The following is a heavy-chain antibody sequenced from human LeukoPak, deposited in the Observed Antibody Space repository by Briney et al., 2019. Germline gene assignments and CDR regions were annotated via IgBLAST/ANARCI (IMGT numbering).Heavy chain of an antibody. V-gene: IGHV3-30*18. CDR3: AKDVFTNRATTYFDY. Sequence: GGSLRLSCAASGFTFSSYGMHWVRQAPAKGLEWVAVISYDGSNKYYEDSVKGRFTISRDNSKNTLYLKMNSLRAEDTAVYYCAKDVFTNRATTYFDYWGQGTLVTVSS. CDR2: ISYDGSNK. D-gene: IGHD1-26*01. CDR1: GFTFSSYG. J-gene: IGHJ4*02.